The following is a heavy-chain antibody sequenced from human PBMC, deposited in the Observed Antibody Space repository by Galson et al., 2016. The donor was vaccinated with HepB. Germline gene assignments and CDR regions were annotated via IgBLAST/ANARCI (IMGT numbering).Heavy chain of an antibody. CDR3: ARGGSFPDL. V-gene: IGHV4-4*02. CDR1: GGSVSSGAW. Sequence: SETLSLTCAVSGGSVSSGAWWNWVRQPPGKGLEWIGEVYHSGSTNYNPSLRSRVTISVDTSNNHFSLKLTSVTAADTAVYYCARGGSFPDLWGQGTLVTVSS. D-gene: IGHD1-26*01. J-gene: IGHJ5*02. CDR2: VYHSGST.